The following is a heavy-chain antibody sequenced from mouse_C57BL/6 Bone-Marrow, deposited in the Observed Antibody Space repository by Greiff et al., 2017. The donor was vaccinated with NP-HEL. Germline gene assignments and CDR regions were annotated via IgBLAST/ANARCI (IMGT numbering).Heavy chain of an antibody. V-gene: IGHV5-4*01. J-gene: IGHJ3*01. CDR3: ARDNYSNYRFAY. CDR2: ISDGGSYT. CDR1: GFTFSSYA. D-gene: IGHD2-5*01. Sequence: EVKLVESGGGLVKPGGSLKLSCAASGFTFSSYAMSWVRQTPEKRLEWVATISDGGSYTYYPDNVKGRFTISRDNAKNNLYLQMSHLKSEDTAMYYCARDNYSNYRFAYRGQGTLVTVSA.